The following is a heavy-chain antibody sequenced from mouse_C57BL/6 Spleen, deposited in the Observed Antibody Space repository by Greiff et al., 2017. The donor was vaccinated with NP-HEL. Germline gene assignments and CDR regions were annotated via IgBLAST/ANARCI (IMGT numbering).Heavy chain of an antibody. D-gene: IGHD1-2*01. V-gene: IGHV3-2*02. J-gene: IGHJ2*01. CDR3: ARTARIKY. CDR1: GYSITSGYG. CDR2: ISYSGST. Sequence: VHLVESGPGLVKPSQSLSLTCTVTGYSITSGYGWNWIRQFPGNKLEWMGYISYSGSTNYNPSLKSRISITRDTSKNQFFLQLNSVTTEDTATYYCARTARIKYWGQGTTLTVSS.